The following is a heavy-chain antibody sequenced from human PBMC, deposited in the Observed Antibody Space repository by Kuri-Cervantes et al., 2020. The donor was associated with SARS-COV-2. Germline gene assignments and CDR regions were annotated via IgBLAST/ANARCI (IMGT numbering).Heavy chain of an antibody. J-gene: IGHJ4*02. CDR1: GGSISSVGYF. CDR2: IYHSGAT. Sequence: SCGVSGGSISSVGYFWNWIRQPPGKGLEWIGYIYHSGATLYNPSVKSRVTMSMDKSKNQFSLKLRSVTAADTAVYYCARDRYFDYLRVNFFDYWGQGSLVTVSS. CDR3: ARDRYFDYLRVNFFDY. D-gene: IGHD3-9*01. V-gene: IGHV4-30-2*01.